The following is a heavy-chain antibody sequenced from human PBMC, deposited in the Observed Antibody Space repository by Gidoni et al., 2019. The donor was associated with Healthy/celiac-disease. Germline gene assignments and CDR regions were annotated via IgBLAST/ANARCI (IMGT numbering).Heavy chain of an antibody. D-gene: IGHD5-12*01. CDR2: IWYDGSSE. J-gene: IGHJ5*02. V-gene: IGHV3-33*01. CDR1: GCASSSYG. CDR3: ARDSLVATILSSIAAEGGWFDP. Sequence: QVQLVESGGGVVQPGRALRLTCGAAGCASSSYGMHGVPQASGPCPGRWLKWVAVIWYDGSSECYAYSEKGRFTISSDNSKHTLYLLMDSRRAEDTAVYYCARDSLVATILSSIAAEGGWFDPWGQGTLVTVSS.